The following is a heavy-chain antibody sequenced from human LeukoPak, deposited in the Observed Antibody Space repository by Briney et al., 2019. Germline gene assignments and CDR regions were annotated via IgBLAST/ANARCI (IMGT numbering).Heavy chain of an antibody. Sequence: SETLSLTCTVSGGSISSYYWSWIRQPPGKGLEWIGYIYYSGSTYYNSSLKSRLTLSVDTSKSQFSLKLRSVTAADTAVYYCARVLRMTAVITDAFDIWGQGTMVTVSS. V-gene: IGHV4-59*12. D-gene: IGHD3-9*01. J-gene: IGHJ3*02. CDR1: GGSISSYY. CDR3: ARVLRMTAVITDAFDI. CDR2: IYYSGST.